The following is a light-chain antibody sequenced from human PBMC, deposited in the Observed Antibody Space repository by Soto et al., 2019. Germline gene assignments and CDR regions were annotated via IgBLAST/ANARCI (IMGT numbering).Light chain of an antibody. J-gene: IGKJ5*01. Sequence: EIVMTQSPATVSLSPGERSTLSCRASPGVSNTLAWYQQRPGQAPRLLIYGASIRAPGIPDRFSGGGSGTDFTLSISSLEPEDFAVYYCQQSSNWPPITFGQGTRLEIK. CDR3: QQSSNWPPIT. V-gene: IGKV3-11*01. CDR2: GAS. CDR1: PGVSNT.